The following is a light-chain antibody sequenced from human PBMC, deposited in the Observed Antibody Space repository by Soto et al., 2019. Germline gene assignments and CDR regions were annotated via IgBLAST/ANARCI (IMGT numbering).Light chain of an antibody. CDR2: AAS. V-gene: IGKV1-39*01. Sequence: DIEMTQSPSSLSASVGDRVTITCRASQTIASHLNWYQQKPGEAPKLLIYAASSLQSGVPSRFSGTSSGTTFTLIISSLQPEDFATYSCQQSHPFPLTCGPGTRVEI. CDR1: QTIASH. J-gene: IGKJ3*01. CDR3: QQSHPFPLT.